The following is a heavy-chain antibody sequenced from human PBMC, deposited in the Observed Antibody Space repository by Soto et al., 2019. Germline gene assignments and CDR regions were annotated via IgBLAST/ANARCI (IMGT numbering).Heavy chain of an antibody. V-gene: IGHV1-46*03. CDR2: INPSGGST. J-gene: IGHJ5*02. CDR3: ASIIRPKNCFDP. Sequence: ASVKVSCKASGYTFTSYYMHWVRQAPGQGLEWMGMINPSGGSTSYAQKFQGRVTITRDTSTSTVYMELSSLRSEDTAVYYCASIIRPKNCFDPWGQGTLVTVSS. CDR1: GYTFTSYY.